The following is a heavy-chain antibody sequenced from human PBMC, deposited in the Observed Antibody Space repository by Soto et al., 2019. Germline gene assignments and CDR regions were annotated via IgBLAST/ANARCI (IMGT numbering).Heavy chain of an antibody. CDR2: ISAYNGNP. D-gene: IGHD3-22*01. CDR3: ARSGGCDSSGSPPTSPRIDV. CDR1: GYTFTTYG. Sequence: GASVKVSCKASGYTFTTYGISWVRQAPGQGLEWMGWISAYNGNPNYAQKLQGRVTMTTDTSTSTAYMELRSLRSGDTAVYYCARSGGCDSSGSPPTSPRIDVWGQGTTDTVSS. J-gene: IGHJ6*02. V-gene: IGHV1-18*01.